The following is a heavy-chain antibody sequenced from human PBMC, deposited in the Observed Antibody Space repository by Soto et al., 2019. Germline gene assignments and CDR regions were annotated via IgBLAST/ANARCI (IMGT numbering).Heavy chain of an antibody. V-gene: IGHV4-59*01. Sequence: PSETLSLTCTVSGGSISSYYWSWIRQPPGKGLEWIGDIYYSGSTNYNPSLKSRVTISVDTSKNQFSLKLSSVTAADTAVYYCAXXXXYPSEGTNWFDPWGQGTLVTVSS. CDR3: AXXXXYPSEGTNWFDP. J-gene: IGHJ5*02. CDR1: GGSISSYY. CDR2: IYYSGST. D-gene: IGHD3-10*01.